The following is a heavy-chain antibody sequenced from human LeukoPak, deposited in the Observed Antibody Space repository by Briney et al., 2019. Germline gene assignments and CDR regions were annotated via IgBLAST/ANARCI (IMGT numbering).Heavy chain of an antibody. D-gene: IGHD1-26*01. CDR3: ATLRVGATTTSFDY. V-gene: IGHV1-24*01. CDR1: GYTLTELS. J-gene: IGHJ4*02. CDR2: FDPEDGET. Sequence: GASVKVSCKGSGYTLTELSMHWVRLAPGKGLEWLGGFDPEDGETIYAQKFQGRVTMTEDTSTDTAYMELSSLRSEDTAVYYCATLRVGATTTSFDYWGQGTLVTVSS.